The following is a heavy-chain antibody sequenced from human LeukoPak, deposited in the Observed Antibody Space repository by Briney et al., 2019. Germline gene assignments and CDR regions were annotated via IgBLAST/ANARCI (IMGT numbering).Heavy chain of an antibody. D-gene: IGHD6-6*01. CDR1: GYTFTGYY. CDR3: ARTPGQSSAFDI. V-gene: IGHV1-2*02. Sequence: ASVKVSCKASGYTFTGYYIHWVRQAPGQGLEWMGWINPNSGGTNYAQKFQGRVTMTRDTSISTAYMELSRLRSDDTAVYYCARTPGQSSAFDIWGQGTMVTVSS. CDR2: INPNSGGT. J-gene: IGHJ3*02.